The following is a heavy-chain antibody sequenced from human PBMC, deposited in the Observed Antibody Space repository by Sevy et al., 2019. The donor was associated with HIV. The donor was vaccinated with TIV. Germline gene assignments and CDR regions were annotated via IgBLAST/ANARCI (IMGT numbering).Heavy chain of an antibody. V-gene: IGHV3-23*01. Sequence: GGSLRLSCAASGFTFSTYAMSWVRQAPGKGLECVSTISGSGGSTYDADSVKGRFTISRDNSKNTLYLQMNSLRAEDTAVYYCAKGEVWSGYFSNEEFDDWGQGTMVTVSS. CDR3: AKGEVWSGYFSNEEFDD. CDR2: ISGSGGST. D-gene: IGHD3-3*01. CDR1: GFTFSTYA. J-gene: IGHJ3*01.